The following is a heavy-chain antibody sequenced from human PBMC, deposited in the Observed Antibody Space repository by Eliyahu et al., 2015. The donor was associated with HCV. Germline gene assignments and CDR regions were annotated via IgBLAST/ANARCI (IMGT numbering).Heavy chain of an antibody. D-gene: IGHD6-19*01. Sequence: QVQLQESGPGLVKPSETLSLVCTVSGGXIXTYYWXWIRRPXGKGLEWIGYIHXSGSTXYNPSLKSRXTMSVDTSKNQFSLKLKSVTAADTAVYYCASGGGGIAVAGTGGWFDPWGQGTLVTVSS. CDR2: IHXSGST. V-gene: IGHV4-59*01. J-gene: IGHJ5*02. CDR3: ASGGGGIAVAGTGGWFDP. CDR1: GGXIXTYY.